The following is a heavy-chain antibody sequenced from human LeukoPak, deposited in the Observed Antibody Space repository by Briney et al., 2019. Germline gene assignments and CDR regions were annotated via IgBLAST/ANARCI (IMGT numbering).Heavy chain of an antibody. Sequence: SVKVSCKASGGTFSSYAISWVRQAPGQGLEWMGGIIPIFGTANYAQKFQGRVTITADESTSTAYMELSSLSSEDTDVYYCARGVTYCGGDCYGYWGQGPLVTVSS. V-gene: IGHV1-69*13. CDR3: ARGVTYCGGDCYGY. D-gene: IGHD2-21*01. CDR2: IIPIFGTA. J-gene: IGHJ4*02. CDR1: GGTFSSYA.